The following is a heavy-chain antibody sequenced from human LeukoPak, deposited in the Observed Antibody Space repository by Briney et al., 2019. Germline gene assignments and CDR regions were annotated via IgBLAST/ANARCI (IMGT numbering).Heavy chain of an antibody. Sequence: ASVKVSCKASGYTFTSYGISWVRQAPGQGLEWMGWISAYNGNTNYAQKLQGRVTMTTDTSTSTAYMELRSLRSNDTAVYYCARADTATGWFDPWGQGTLDTVSS. V-gene: IGHV1-18*01. J-gene: IGHJ5*02. CDR2: ISAYNGNT. CDR3: ARADTATGWFDP. D-gene: IGHD5-18*01. CDR1: GYTFTSYG.